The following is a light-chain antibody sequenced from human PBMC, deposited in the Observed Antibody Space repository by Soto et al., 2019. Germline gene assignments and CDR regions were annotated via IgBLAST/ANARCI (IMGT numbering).Light chain of an antibody. CDR2: KAS. J-gene: IGKJ1*01. V-gene: IGKV1-5*03. CDR1: QTISSW. Sequence: DIQMTQSPSTLSGSVEDRVTITCCASQTISSWLAWYQQKPGKAPKLLIYKASTLKSRVPSSFSGSGSGTEFTLTISSLQPDEFATYDCQHYNSYSEAFGQGTKVDIK. CDR3: QHYNSYSEA.